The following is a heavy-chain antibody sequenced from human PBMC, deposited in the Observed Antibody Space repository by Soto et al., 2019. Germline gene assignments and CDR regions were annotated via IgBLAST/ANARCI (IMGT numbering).Heavy chain of an antibody. D-gene: IGHD3-9*01. CDR2: IKSKTDGGTT. Sequence: PGGSLRLSCAASRFTFSNAWMSWVRQAPGKGLEWVAHIKSKTDGGTTDYAAPVKGRFTISRDDSKNTLYLQMDSLKSEDTAVYYCTTLRDYDILTGYYPSWGQGTLVTVSS. V-gene: IGHV3-15*01. J-gene: IGHJ5*02. CDR3: TTLRDYDILTGYYPS. CDR1: RFTFSNAW.